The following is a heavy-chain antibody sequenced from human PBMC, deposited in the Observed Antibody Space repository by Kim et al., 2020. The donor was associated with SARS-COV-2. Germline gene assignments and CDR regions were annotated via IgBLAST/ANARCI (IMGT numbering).Heavy chain of an antibody. V-gene: IGHV4-39*02. Sequence: SETLSLTCNVSGGSIRSVTSYWAWVRQSPGKGLEWIGTMSSSGTTYYNPSLKSRVAMSVDTSKNHFSLNLTSLTASDTAVFYCARHGGTVVLTATYFDYWGQGSHVTVSS. CDR2: MSSSGTT. CDR3: ARHGGTVVLTATYFDY. J-gene: IGHJ4*02. CDR1: GGSIRSVTSY. D-gene: IGHD2-15*01.